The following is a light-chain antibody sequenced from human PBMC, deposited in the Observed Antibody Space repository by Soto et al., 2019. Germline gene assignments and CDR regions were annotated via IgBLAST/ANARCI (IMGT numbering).Light chain of an antibody. CDR2: KAS. J-gene: IGKJ2*01. V-gene: IGKV1-5*03. Sequence: DIQLTQSPSALSASVGDRVTVTCRASQSISSWLAWYKQKPGKAPKLLIHKASNLQIGVPSRFNGSGSGTEFTLTISSLQPDDFATYYCQHLVSFGQGTKLEIK. CDR1: QSISSW. CDR3: QHLVS.